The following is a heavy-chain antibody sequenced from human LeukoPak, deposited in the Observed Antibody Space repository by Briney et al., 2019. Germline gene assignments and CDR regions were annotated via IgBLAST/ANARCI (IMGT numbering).Heavy chain of an antibody. D-gene: IGHD3-16*01. V-gene: IGHV4-39*01. Sequence: SETLSLTCTVSGGSISSSDYLWAWVRRPPGKGLEWIGDFYYNGVTSYDLSLKSRVTISVDTSKNQFSLNLTSVTAADTAVYHCVRRNYVSGRIDPWGQGTLVTVSS. CDR2: FYYNGVT. CDR3: VRRNYVSGRIDP. J-gene: IGHJ5*02. CDR1: GGSISSSDYL.